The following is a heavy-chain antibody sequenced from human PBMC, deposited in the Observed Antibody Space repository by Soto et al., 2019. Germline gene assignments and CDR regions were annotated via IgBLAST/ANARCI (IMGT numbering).Heavy chain of an antibody. CDR3: ARGGCSSTSCSKDSFGT. Sequence: QVQLVESGGGLVEPGGSLRLSCAASGFTFSDYYMSWIRQAPGKGLEGVSYISGSGSNIYYADSVKGRFTISRDNAKNSLYLQMNSLRAEDTAVYYCARGGCSSTSCSKDSFGTWGQGTMVTVSS. CDR1: GFTFSDYY. CDR2: ISGSGSNI. D-gene: IGHD2-2*01. V-gene: IGHV3-11*01. J-gene: IGHJ3*02.